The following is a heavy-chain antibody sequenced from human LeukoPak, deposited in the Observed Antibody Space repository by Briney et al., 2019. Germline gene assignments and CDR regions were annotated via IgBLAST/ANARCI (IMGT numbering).Heavy chain of an antibody. J-gene: IGHJ4*02. CDR3: ASLIDKRYFDWLPSRKFDY. V-gene: IGHV4-38-2*02. CDR2: IYHSGST. Sequence: PSETLSLTCTVSGYSISSGYYWGWIRQPPGKGLEWIGSIYHSGSTYYNPSLKSRVTISVDTSKNQFSLKLSSVTAADTAVYYCASLIDKRYFDWLPSRKFDYWGQGTLVTVSS. D-gene: IGHD3-9*01. CDR1: GYSISSGYY.